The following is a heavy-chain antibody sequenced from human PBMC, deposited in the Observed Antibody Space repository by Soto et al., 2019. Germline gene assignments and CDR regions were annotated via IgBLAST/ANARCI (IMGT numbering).Heavy chain of an antibody. Sequence: SETLSLTCAVSGGSISSGGYSWNWIRQASGKGLEWIGYIYHSGYTLYNPSLKGRVTIPVDKSKNHFSLNLTSVTAADTAVYYCARDQLEGNWFDPWGQGTLVTVSS. CDR3: ARDQLEGNWFDP. V-gene: IGHV4-30-2*01. D-gene: IGHD1-1*01. J-gene: IGHJ5*02. CDR2: IYHSGYT. CDR1: GGSISSGGYS.